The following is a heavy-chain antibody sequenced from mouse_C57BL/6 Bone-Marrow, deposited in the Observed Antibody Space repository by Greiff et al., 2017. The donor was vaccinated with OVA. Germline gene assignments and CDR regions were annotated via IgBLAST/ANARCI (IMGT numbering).Heavy chain of an antibody. CDR2: IDPENGDT. V-gene: IGHV14-4*01. CDR3: TTGGRSAMDY. D-gene: IGHD3-1*01. J-gene: IGHJ4*01. CDR1: GFNIKDDY. Sequence: EVQLQQSGAELVRPGASVKLSCTASGFNIKDDYMHWVKQRPEQGLEWIGWIDPENGDTEYASKFQGKATITADTSSNTAYLQLSSLTSEDTAVYCCTTGGRSAMDYWGQGTSVTVSS.